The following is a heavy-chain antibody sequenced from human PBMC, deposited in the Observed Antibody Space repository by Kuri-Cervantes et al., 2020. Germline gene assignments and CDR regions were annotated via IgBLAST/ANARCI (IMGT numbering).Heavy chain of an antibody. CDR1: GFTFDDYA. CDR3: AKVLSGYGYYYYAMDV. CDR2: ISWNSGAI. J-gene: IGHJ6*02. Sequence: GGSLRLSCAASGFTFDDYAIHWVRQTPGKGLEWVSGISWNSGAIGYADSVKGRFTISRDSAQNSLYLQMNSLRAEDTALYYCAKVLSGYGYYYYAMDVWGQGTTVTVSS. D-gene: IGHD3-22*01. V-gene: IGHV3-9*01.